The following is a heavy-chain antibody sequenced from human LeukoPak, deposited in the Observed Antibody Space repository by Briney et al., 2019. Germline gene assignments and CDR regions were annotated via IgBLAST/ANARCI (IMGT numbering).Heavy chain of an antibody. CDR1: GGSISSGSYY. V-gene: IGHV4-61*02. Sequence: PSQTLSLTCTVSGGSISSGSYYWSWIRQPAGKGLEWIGRIYTSGSTNYNPSLKSRVTISVDTSKNQFSLKLSSVTAADTAVYYCARITDSSDYYYYSMDVWGKGTTVTVSS. CDR3: ARITDSSDYYYYSMDV. D-gene: IGHD4-11*01. CDR2: IYTSGST. J-gene: IGHJ6*03.